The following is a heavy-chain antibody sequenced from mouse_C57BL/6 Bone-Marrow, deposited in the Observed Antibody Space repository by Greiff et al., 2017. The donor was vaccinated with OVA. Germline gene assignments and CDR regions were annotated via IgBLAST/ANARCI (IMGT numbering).Heavy chain of an antibody. D-gene: IGHD2-5*01. Sequence: EVKVEESGGGLVKPGGSLKLSCAASGFTFSSYAMSWVRQTPEKRLEWVATISDGGSYTYYPDNVKGRFTISRDNAKNNLYLQMSHLKSEDTAMYYCARAGTYSNLYYYAMDYWGQGTSVTVSS. V-gene: IGHV5-4*03. CDR2: ISDGGSYT. J-gene: IGHJ4*01. CDR1: GFTFSSYA. CDR3: ARAGTYSNLYYYAMDY.